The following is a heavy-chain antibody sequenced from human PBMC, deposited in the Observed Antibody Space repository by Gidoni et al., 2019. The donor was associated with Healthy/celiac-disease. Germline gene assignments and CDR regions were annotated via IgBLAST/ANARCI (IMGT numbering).Heavy chain of an antibody. D-gene: IGHD3-10*01. CDR2: IYTSGST. CDR1: GGPISSGSYY. CDR3: ARGATMVRGGTGFDY. Sequence: QVQLQESGPGLVKPSQTLSLTCTVSGGPISSGSYYWSWIRQPAGKGLEWIGRIYTSGSTNYNPSLKSRVTISVDTSKNQFSLKLSSVTAADTAVYYCARGATMVRGGTGFDYWGQGTLVTVSS. J-gene: IGHJ4*02. V-gene: IGHV4-61*02.